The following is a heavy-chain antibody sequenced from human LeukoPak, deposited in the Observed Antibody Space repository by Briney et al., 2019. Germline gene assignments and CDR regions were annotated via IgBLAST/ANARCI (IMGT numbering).Heavy chain of an antibody. D-gene: IGHD5-24*01. V-gene: IGHV3-23*01. CDR3: AKDWLATTNGPCGYFDY. Sequence: GGSLRLSCAASGFTFSSYAMSWVRQAPGKGLEWVSAISGSGGSTYYADSVKGRFTISRDNSKNTLYLQMNSLRAEDTAVYYCAKDWLATTNGPCGYFDYWGQGTLVTVSS. J-gene: IGHJ4*02. CDR1: GFTFSSYA. CDR2: ISGSGGST.